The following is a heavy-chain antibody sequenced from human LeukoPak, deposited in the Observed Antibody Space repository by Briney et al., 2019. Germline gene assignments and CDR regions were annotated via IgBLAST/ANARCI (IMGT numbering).Heavy chain of an antibody. Sequence: GGSLRLSCAASGFTFSSYWMHWVRQPPGKGLVWVSRINSDGSSTTYADSVKGRFTISRDNAKNTLYLQMNSQRAEDTAVYYCARDNSFGRAHEGIDYWGQGTLVTVSS. CDR1: GFTFSSYW. CDR2: INSDGSST. V-gene: IGHV3-74*01. CDR3: ARDNSFGRAHEGIDY. D-gene: IGHD1-26*01. J-gene: IGHJ4*02.